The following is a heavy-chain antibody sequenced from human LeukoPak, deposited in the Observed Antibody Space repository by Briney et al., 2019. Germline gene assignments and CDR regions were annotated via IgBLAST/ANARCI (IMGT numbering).Heavy chain of an antibody. CDR3: VKAGPKSWYSY. J-gene: IGHJ4*02. CDR1: GFTFSSYT. V-gene: IGHV3-23*01. D-gene: IGHD1-14*01. CDR2: INESGGRT. Sequence: GGSLRLSCAASGFTFSSYTMGWVRQAPGKGLEWVSDINESGGRTYYVDSVKGRFTISRDNSKNTLYLQMNSLRAEDTAIYYCVKAGPKSWYSYWGQGTQVTVSS.